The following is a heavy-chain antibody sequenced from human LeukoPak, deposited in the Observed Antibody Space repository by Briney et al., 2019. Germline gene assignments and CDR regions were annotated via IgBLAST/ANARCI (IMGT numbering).Heavy chain of an antibody. CDR3: ASEGEFGYGYFY. Sequence: PGGSLRLSCAASGFTFSSYSMNWVRQAPGKGLEWVSSISSSSSYIYYADSVKGRFTISRDNAKNSLYLQMNSLRAEDTAVYYCASEGEFGYGYFYWGQGTLVTVSS. V-gene: IGHV3-21*01. D-gene: IGHD5-18*01. CDR2: ISSSSSYI. CDR1: GFTFSSYS. J-gene: IGHJ4*02.